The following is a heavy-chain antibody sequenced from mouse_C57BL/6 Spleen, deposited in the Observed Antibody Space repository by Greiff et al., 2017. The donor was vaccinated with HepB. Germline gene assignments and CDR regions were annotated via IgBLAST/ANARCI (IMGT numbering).Heavy chain of an antibody. CDR2: ISSGSSTI. D-gene: IGHD2-3*01. Sequence: DVKLVESGGGLVKPGGSLKLSCAASGFTFSDYGMHWVRQAPEKGLEWVAYISSGSSTIYYADTVKGRFTISRDNAKNTLFLQMTSLRSEDTAMYYCAKRWLLRRDAMDYWGQGTSVTVSS. CDR3: AKRWLLRRDAMDY. J-gene: IGHJ4*01. V-gene: IGHV5-17*01. CDR1: GFTFSDYG.